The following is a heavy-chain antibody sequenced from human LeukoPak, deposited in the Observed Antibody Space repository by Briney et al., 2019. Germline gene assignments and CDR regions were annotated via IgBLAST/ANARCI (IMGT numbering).Heavy chain of an antibody. CDR3: SRENGAFSPFGY. V-gene: IGHV4-61*01. Sequence: PSETLSLTCTVSGGSVSSGSYYWSWIRQPPGKGLEWIGYIYYSGSTNYNPSLKSRVTISVDTSKNQFSLNLTSVTAADTAVYYCSRENGAFSPFGYWGQGTLVTVPS. CDR1: GGSVSSGSYY. CDR2: IYYSGST. J-gene: IGHJ4*02. D-gene: IGHD2-8*01.